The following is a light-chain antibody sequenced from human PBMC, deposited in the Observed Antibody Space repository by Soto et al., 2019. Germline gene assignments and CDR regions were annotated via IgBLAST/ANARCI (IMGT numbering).Light chain of an antibody. CDR1: NSDVGAYGY. V-gene: IGLV2-14*01. J-gene: IGLJ1*01. Sequence: QSALTQPASVSGSPGQSITISCTGTNSDVGAYGYVSWYQHHPGKAPKLMIYEVSHRPSGVSNRFSGSKSGNTASLTISGLQADDEADYYYSSYKRRSTLVFGTGTKVTVL. CDR3: SSYKRRSTLV. CDR2: EVS.